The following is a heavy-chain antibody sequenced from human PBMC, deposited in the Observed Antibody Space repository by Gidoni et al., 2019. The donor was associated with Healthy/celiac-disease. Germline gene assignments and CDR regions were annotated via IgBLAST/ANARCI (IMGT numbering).Heavy chain of an antibody. CDR3: AKATGVDYGDEDFQH. V-gene: IGHV3-9*01. CDR2: ISWNNGSI. D-gene: IGHD4-17*01. J-gene: IGHJ1*01. Sequence: DVQLVESGGGLVQPGRSLRLPCAASGFTLADYAMHWVRHAPAKGLEWVSGISWNNGSIGYADSVKGRFTISRDNAKNSLYLQMNSLRAEDTALYYCAKATGVDYGDEDFQHWGQGTLVTVSS. CDR1: GFTLADYA.